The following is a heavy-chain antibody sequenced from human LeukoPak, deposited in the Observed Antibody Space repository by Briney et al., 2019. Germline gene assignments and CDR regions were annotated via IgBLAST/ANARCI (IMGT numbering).Heavy chain of an antibody. J-gene: IGHJ4*02. V-gene: IGHV1-69*13. CDR3: ARGRYIHPDSWDY. CDR2: IIPIFGTA. Sequence: ASVTVSCKASGGTFSSYAISWVRQAPGQGLEWMGGIIPIFGTANYAQKFQGRVTITADESTSTAYMELSSLRSEDTAVYYCARGRYIHPDSWDYWGQGTLVTVSS. CDR1: GGTFSSYA. D-gene: IGHD5-24*01.